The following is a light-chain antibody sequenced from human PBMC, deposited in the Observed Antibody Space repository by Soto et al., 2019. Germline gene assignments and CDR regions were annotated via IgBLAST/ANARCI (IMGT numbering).Light chain of an antibody. J-gene: IGLJ1*01. CDR1: GSDVGAYNL. CDR2: EVN. Sequence: QSALTQPASVSGSPGQSITISCAGTGSDVGAYNLVSWYQQHPGNAPKLIICEVNTRPSGISNRFSGSKSGDTASLTISGLQAEDEADYFCCSYAGTVAYVFGTGTKVTV. CDR3: CSYAGTVAYV. V-gene: IGLV2-23*02.